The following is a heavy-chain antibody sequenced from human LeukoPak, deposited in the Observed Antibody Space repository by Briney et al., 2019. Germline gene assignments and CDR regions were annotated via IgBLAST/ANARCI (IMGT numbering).Heavy chain of an antibody. Sequence: SETLSLTCTVSGGSISSGDYYWSWIRQPPGKGLEWIGYIYYSGSTYYNPSLKSRVTISVDTSKNQFSLKLSSVTAADTAVYYCARRRIAFGVDCSGGSCYSDAFDIWGQGTMVTVSS. D-gene: IGHD2-15*01. J-gene: IGHJ3*02. V-gene: IGHV4-30-4*01. CDR1: GGSISSGDYY. CDR3: ARRRIAFGVDCSGGSCYSDAFDI. CDR2: IYYSGST.